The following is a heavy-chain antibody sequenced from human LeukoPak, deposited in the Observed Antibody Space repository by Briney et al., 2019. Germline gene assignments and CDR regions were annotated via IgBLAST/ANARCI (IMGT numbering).Heavy chain of an antibody. Sequence: GGSLRLSCAASGFTFSSYGMHWVRQAPGKGLEWVAVISYDGSNKNYPDSVKGRFTISRDNSKNTLYLQMNSLRAEDTAVYYCAKDIGTGPDDYWGQGTLVTVSS. D-gene: IGHD3/OR15-3a*01. CDR3: AKDIGTGPDDY. CDR1: GFTFSSYG. CDR2: ISYDGSNK. J-gene: IGHJ4*02. V-gene: IGHV3-30*18.